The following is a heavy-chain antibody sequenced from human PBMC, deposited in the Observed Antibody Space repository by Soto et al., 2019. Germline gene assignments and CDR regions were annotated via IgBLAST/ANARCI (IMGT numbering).Heavy chain of an antibody. V-gene: IGHV4-31*03. CDR1: GGSIISGGYY. Sequence: SAPLSLTCTVSGGSIISGGYYWIWILQHPGKGLECIGYIYYSGSTYYNPSLKSRVTISVDTSKNQFSLKLSSVTADDTAVYYCTRWDGRCSGGSCFFDSWGQGTLVTVSS. D-gene: IGHD2-15*01. CDR2: IYYSGST. J-gene: IGHJ4*02. CDR3: TRWDGRCSGGSCFFDS.